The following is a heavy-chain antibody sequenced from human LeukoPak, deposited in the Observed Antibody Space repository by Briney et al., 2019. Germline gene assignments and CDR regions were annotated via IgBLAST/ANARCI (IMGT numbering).Heavy chain of an antibody. J-gene: IGHJ1*01. CDR3: ATSGDCGGDCYGEYFQH. V-gene: IGHV1-69*02. Sequence: GASVKVSCKASQGTLSSYTISWVRQAPGQGLEWMGRIIPILGIANYAQKFQGRDTITADKSTSTAYMELSSLRSEDTAVYYCATSGDCGGDCYGEYFQHWGQGTLVTVSS. D-gene: IGHD2-21*01. CDR1: QGTLSSYT. CDR2: IIPILGIA.